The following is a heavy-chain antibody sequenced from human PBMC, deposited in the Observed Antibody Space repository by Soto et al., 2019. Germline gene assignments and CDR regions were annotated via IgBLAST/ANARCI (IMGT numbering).Heavy chain of an antibody. CDR3: ARMQANYYYGMDV. V-gene: IGHV3-30-3*01. CDR2: ISYDGSNK. J-gene: IGHJ6*02. CDR1: GFTFSSYA. Sequence: QVQLVESGGGVVQPGRSLRLSCAASGFTFSSYAMHWVRQAPGKGLEWVADISYDGSNKYYADSVKGGFTISRDNSKNTLYLEMNSLRAEDTAVYYCARMQANYYYGMDVWGQGTTVTVS.